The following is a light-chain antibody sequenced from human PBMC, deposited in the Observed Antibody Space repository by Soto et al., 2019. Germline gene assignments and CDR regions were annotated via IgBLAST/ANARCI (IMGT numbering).Light chain of an antibody. CDR2: DNG. V-gene: IGLV1-40*01. CDR1: SSNIGTHWP. Sequence: QPVLTQPPSVSGAPGQRVTISCTGSSSNIGTHWPVHWYQQLPGTAPKLLIYDNGNRPSGVPDRFSGSKSGTSASLAITGLQAEDEADYYCQSYDNSLSAWVFGGGTKLTVL. J-gene: IGLJ3*02. CDR3: QSYDNSLSAWV.